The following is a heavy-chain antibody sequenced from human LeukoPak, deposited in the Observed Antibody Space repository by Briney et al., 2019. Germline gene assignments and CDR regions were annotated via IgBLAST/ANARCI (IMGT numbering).Heavy chain of an antibody. J-gene: IGHJ6*02. Sequence: GGSLRLSCTASGFTSSVHWTTWVRQAPGKRPEWVAHINPDGSGTDPLDSVKGRFTISRDNAKNSVFLQMNSLRVEDTAVYYCARGHYGLDVWGQGTTVTVSS. V-gene: IGHV3-7*01. CDR2: INPDGSGT. CDR1: GFTSSVHW. CDR3: ARGHYGLDV.